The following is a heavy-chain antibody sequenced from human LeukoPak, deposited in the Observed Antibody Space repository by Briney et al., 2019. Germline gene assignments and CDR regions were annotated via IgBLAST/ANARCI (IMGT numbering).Heavy chain of an antibody. J-gene: IGHJ6*02. CDR3: ARDMVLGMTGTMRYYGLDV. CDR1: GFTVSSNF. Sequence: GGSLRLSCAASGFTVSSNFMSWVRQAPEKGLEWVSVMYSDGSTYYADSVKGRFTISRDNSKNTVYLQMNSLRAEDTAVYYCARDMVLGMTGTMRYYGLDVWGQGTTVTVSS. CDR2: MYSDGST. D-gene: IGHD1-7*01. V-gene: IGHV3-53*01.